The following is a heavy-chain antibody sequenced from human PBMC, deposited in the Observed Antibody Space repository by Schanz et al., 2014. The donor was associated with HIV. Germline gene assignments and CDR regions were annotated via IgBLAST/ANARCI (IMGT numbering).Heavy chain of an antibody. Sequence: QVQLVESGGGVVQPGRSLRLSCAASGFTFSSYGMHWVRQAPGKGLEWVAVISYDGSNKHYADSVKGRFTISRDNSKNTLYLQVKSLRAEDTAVYYCAKDANYYDTKYRGKGNYYHYYGMDVWGQGTTVTVSS. D-gene: IGHD3-22*01. CDR3: AKDANYYDTKYRGKGNYYHYYGMDV. CDR2: ISYDGSNK. J-gene: IGHJ6*02. V-gene: IGHV3-30*18. CDR1: GFTFSSYG.